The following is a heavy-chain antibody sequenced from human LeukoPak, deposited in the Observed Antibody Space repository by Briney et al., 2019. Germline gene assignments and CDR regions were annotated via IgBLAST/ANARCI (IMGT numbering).Heavy chain of an antibody. V-gene: IGHV3-21*01. CDR3: ARMPRGITVTQYYFDY. J-gene: IGHJ4*02. Sequence: GGSLRLSCAASGFIFGTFAMNWVRQTPGKGLDWISSIDSSSTYIYYAASVRGRFTISRDNARNSLYLQMNSLGAEDSAVYFCARMPRGITVTQYYFDYWGQGTLVTVSS. CDR2: IDSSSTYI. CDR1: GFIFGTFA. D-gene: IGHD1-20*01.